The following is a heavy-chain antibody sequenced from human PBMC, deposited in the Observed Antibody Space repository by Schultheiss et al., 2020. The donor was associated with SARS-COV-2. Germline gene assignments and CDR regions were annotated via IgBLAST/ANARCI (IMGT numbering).Heavy chain of an antibody. CDR2: IYHSGST. D-gene: IGHD2-8*01. CDR1: GYSISSGYY. Sequence: SQTLSLTCAVSGYSISSGYYWGWIRQPPGKGLEWIGSIYHSGSTYYNPSLKSRVTISVDTSKNQFSLKLSSVTAADTAVYYCARGLYCTNGVCWRYYYYYGMDVWGQGTTVTVSS. J-gene: IGHJ6*02. V-gene: IGHV4-38-2*01. CDR3: ARGLYCTNGVCWRYYYYYGMDV.